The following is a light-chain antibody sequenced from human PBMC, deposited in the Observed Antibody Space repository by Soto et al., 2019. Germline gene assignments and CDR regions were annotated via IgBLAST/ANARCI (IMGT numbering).Light chain of an antibody. V-gene: IGLV1-40*01. CDR3: QSYDSRLSGSSV. CDR1: SSNIGAGYD. J-gene: IGLJ1*01. Sequence: QSVLTQPPSVSGAPGQRVTISCTGSSSNIGAGYDLHWYQQLPGTAPKRLLYGNTNRPSGVPDRLSGSRSGTSASLAITGLQAEDDGDYWCQSYDSRLSGSSVFGTGTKVTVL. CDR2: GNT.